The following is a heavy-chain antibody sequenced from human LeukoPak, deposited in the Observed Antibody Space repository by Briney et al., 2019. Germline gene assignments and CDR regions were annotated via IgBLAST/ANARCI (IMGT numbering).Heavy chain of an antibody. CDR3: ARDRPRYCGRTSCPVDY. J-gene: IGHJ4*02. CDR2: ISTSNSYI. V-gene: IGHV3-21*01. D-gene: IGHD2-2*01. CDR1: GFSFSSYN. Sequence: GGSLRLSCAASGFSFSSYNMNWVRLAPGKGLEWVLSISTSNSYIYYADSVKGRFTISRDNAQSSLYLQMNSLTAEDTAVYYCARDRPRYCGRTSCPVDYWGQGILVTVSS.